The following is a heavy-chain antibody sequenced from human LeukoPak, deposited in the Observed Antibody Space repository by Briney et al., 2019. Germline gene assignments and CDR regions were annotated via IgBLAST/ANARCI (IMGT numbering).Heavy chain of an antibody. CDR1: GSTVSSNY. Sequence: PGGSLRLSCAASGSTVSSNYMSWVRQAPGKGLEWVSVIYSGGSTYYADSVKGRFTISRDHSKNTLYLQMNSLRAEDTAVYYCARDRGDYGDYPFDYWGQGTLVTVSS. J-gene: IGHJ4*02. CDR3: ARDRGDYGDYPFDY. CDR2: IYSGGST. D-gene: IGHD4-17*01. V-gene: IGHV3-66*01.